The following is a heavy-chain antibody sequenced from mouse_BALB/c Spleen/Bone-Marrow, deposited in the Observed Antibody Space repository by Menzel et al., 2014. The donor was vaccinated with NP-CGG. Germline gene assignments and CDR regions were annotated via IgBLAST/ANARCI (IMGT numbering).Heavy chain of an antibody. J-gene: IGHJ2*01. CDR3: ARDKGRVFFDY. CDR1: GFTFTDYY. Sequence: EVNVVESGGGLVQPGGSLRLSCATSGFTFTDYYMNWVRQPPGKALEWLVFIRNKANGYTTEYSASVKSRFTISRDNSQNILYLQMNTLRADDSATYYCARDKGRVFFDYWGQGTTLTVSS. CDR2: IRNKANGYTT. V-gene: IGHV7-3*02.